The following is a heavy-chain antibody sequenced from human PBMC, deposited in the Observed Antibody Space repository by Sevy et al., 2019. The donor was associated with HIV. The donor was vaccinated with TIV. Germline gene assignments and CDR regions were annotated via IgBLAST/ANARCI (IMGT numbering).Heavy chain of an antibody. CDR3: ARLTTKPTSDLYGMDV. CDR1: GYTFTDYY. J-gene: IGHJ6*02. D-gene: IGHD4-17*01. Sequence: PGASVKVSCKASGYTFTDYYIHWVRQAPGQGLEWMAWINPNDGVTNYAQRFQGGVTVTRDTSVSTAYMELRGLRYDDTAIYYCARLTTKPTSDLYGMDVWDQGTTVTVSS. V-gene: IGHV1-2*02. CDR2: INPNDGVT.